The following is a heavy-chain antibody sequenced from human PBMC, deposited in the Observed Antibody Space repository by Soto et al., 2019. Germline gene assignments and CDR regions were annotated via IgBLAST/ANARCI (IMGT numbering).Heavy chain of an antibody. CDR1: GFPFSIFS. D-gene: IGHD2-15*01. CDR2: FSSSSNSI. Sequence: PGGSLRLSCAAAGFPFSIFSMNWVRQAPGKGLEWVSCFSSSSNSIYYSDSVKGRFTISRDNAKNSLYLQMNSLKAEDTAVYYCARGGVAAFDYWGQGTPVTVSS. CDR3: ARGGVAAFDY. J-gene: IGHJ4*02. V-gene: IGHV3-21*01.